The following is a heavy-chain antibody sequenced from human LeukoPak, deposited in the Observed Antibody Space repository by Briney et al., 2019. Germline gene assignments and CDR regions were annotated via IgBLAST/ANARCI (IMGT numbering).Heavy chain of an antibody. CDR2: IYTSGST. J-gene: IGHJ4*02. CDR3: ARDPGYSGYVGGNDY. D-gene: IGHD5-12*01. Sequence: SETLSLTCTVSGGSISSGSYYWSWIRQPAGKGLEWIGRIYTSGSTNYNPSLKSRVTMSVDTSKNQFSLKLSSVTAADTAVYYCARDPGYSGYVGGNDYWGQGTLVTVSS. CDR1: GGSISSGSYY. V-gene: IGHV4-61*02.